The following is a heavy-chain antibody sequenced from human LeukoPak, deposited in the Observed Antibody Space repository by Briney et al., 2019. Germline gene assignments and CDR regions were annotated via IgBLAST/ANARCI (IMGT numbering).Heavy chain of an antibody. CDR2: INPSGGST. D-gene: IGHD3-22*01. CDR1: GYTLTSYY. J-gene: IGHJ3*02. V-gene: IGHV1-46*01. Sequence: ASVKVSCKASGYTLTSYYMHWVRQAPGQGLEWMGIINPSGGSTSYAQKFQGRVTMTRDTSTSTVYMEQSSLRSEDTAVYYCARDVGLYYYDSSGYYPIWGQGTMVTVSS. CDR3: ARDVGLYYYDSSGYYPI.